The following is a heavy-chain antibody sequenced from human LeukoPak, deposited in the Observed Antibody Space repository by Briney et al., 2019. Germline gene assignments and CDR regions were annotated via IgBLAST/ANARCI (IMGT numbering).Heavy chain of an antibody. CDR3: ARVVYSSSWYGAFDI. CDR1: GFTFSSYW. J-gene: IGHJ3*02. CDR2: INSDGSST. D-gene: IGHD6-13*01. V-gene: IGHV3-74*01. Sequence: GGSLRLSCAASGFTFSSYWMHWVRQAPGKGLVWVSRINSDGSSTSYADSVKGRFTISRDNAKNTLYLQMNSLRAEDTAVYYCARVVYSSSWYGAFDIWGQGTMVTVSS.